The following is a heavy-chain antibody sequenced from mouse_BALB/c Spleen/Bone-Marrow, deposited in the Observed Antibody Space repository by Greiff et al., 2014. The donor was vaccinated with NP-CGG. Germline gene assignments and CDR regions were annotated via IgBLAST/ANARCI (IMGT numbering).Heavy chain of an antibody. D-gene: IGHD2-3*01. V-gene: IGHV14-3*02. CDR3: AHDAPFAY. J-gene: IGHJ3*01. CDR2: IDPANGNT. Sequence: VQLKDSGAELVKPGASVKSSCTTSGFNIKDTYIHWVKQRPEQGLEWIGRIDPANGNTKYDPEFQGKATITADTSSNTAYLHLSSLTSEDTAVYSCAHDAPFAYWGQGTLVTVSA. CDR1: GFNIKDTY.